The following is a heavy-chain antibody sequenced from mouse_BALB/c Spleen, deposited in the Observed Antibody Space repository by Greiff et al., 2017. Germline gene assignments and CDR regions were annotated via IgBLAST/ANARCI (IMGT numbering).Heavy chain of an antibody. J-gene: IGHJ3*01. V-gene: IGHV5-4*02. CDR1: GFTFSDYY. CDR3: ARDGDGNYPFAY. Sequence: EVQVVESGGGLVQPGGSRKLSCAASGFTFSDYYMYWVRQTPEKRLEWVATISDGGSYTYYPDSVKGRFTISRDNAKNNLYLQMSSLKSEDTAMYYCARDGDGNYPFAYWGQGTLVTVSA. CDR2: ISDGGSYT. D-gene: IGHD2-1*01.